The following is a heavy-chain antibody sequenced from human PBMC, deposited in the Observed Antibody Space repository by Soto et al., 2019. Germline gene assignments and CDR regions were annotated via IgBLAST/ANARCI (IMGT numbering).Heavy chain of an antibody. J-gene: IGHJ5*02. CDR2: IYYSGST. CDR3: ARRRAGAGTRGGAYNWFDP. Sequence: SETLSLTCTVSGGSVSSGSYYWSWIRQPPGKGLEWIGYIYYSGSTNYNPSLKSRVTISVDTSKNQFSLKLSSVTAADTAVYYCARRRAGAGTRGGAYNWFDPWGQGTLVTVSS. D-gene: IGHD6-19*01. CDR1: GGSVSSGSYY. V-gene: IGHV4-61*01.